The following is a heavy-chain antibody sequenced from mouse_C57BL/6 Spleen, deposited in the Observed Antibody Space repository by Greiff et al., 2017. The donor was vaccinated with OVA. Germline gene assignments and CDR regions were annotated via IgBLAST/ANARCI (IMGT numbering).Heavy chain of an antibody. V-gene: IGHV1-74*01. CDR1: GYTFTSYW. Sequence: QVQLQQPGAELVKPGASVKVSCKASGYTFTSYWMHWVKQRPGQGLEWIGRIHPSDSDTNYNQKFKGKATLTVDKSSSTAYMQRSSLTSEDSAVYDCAIGLDDYDGFAYWGQGTLVTVSA. CDR2: IHPSDSDT. D-gene: IGHD2-4*01. CDR3: AIGLDDYDGFAY. J-gene: IGHJ3*01.